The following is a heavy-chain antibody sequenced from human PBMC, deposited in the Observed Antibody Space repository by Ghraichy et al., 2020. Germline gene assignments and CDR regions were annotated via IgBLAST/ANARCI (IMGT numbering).Heavy chain of an antibody. D-gene: IGHD2-2*01. CDR2: ISGSGGST. CDR1: GFTFSSYA. CDR3: AKLYCSSTSCYNYYYYGMDV. Sequence: LSLTCAASGFTFSSYAMSWVRQAPGKGLEWVSAISGSGGSTYYADSVKGRFTISRDNSKNTLYLQMNSLRAEDTAVYYCAKLYCSSTSCYNYYYYGMDVWGQGTTVTVSS. J-gene: IGHJ6*02. V-gene: IGHV3-23*01.